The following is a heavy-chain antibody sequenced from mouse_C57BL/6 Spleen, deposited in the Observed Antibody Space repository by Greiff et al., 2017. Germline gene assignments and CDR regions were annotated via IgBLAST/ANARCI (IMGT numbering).Heavy chain of an antibody. Sequence: VMLVESGAELARPGASVKLSCKASGYTFTSYGISWVKQRTGQGLEWIGEMYPRSGNTYYNEKFKGKATLTADKSSSTAYMELRSLTSEDSAVYFCARDGNDVGMDYWGQGTSVTGSS. CDR3: ARDGNDVGMDY. CDR2: MYPRSGNT. V-gene: IGHV1-81*01. J-gene: IGHJ4*01. CDR1: GYTFTSYG. D-gene: IGHD2-12*01.